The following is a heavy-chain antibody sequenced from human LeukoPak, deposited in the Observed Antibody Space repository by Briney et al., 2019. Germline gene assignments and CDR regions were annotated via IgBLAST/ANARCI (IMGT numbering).Heavy chain of an antibody. CDR1: GGSISSSSYY. Sequence: PSETLSLTCTVSGGSISSSSYYWGWIRQPPGKGLEWIGSIYYSGSTYYNPSLKSRVTISVDTSKNQFSLKLSSVTAADTAVYYCASHYVGPTSGRFWGQGTLVTVSS. J-gene: IGHJ4*02. D-gene: IGHD2-2*01. CDR2: IYYSGST. V-gene: IGHV4-39*01. CDR3: ASHYVGPTSGRF.